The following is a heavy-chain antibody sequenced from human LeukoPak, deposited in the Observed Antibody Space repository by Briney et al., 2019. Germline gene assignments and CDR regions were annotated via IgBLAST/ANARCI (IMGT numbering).Heavy chain of an antibody. J-gene: IGHJ4*02. CDR2: INHSGST. CDR3: AREFSTGGPYGSGSQMVDY. CDR1: GGSFSGYY. D-gene: IGHD3-10*01. V-gene: IGHV4-34*01. Sequence: SETLSLTCAVYGGSFSGYYWSWIRQPPGKGLEWIGEINHSGSTNYNPSLKSRVTISADTSKNQFSLKLSSVTAADTAVYYCAREFSTGGPYGSGSQMVDYWGQGTLVTVSS.